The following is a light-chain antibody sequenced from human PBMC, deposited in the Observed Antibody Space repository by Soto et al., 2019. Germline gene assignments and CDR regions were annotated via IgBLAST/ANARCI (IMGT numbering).Light chain of an antibody. V-gene: IGLV2-11*01. Sequence: QSALTQPRSVSGSPGQSVTISCTGTSSDVGGYNYVSWYQQHPGKAPKLMIYDVSKQPSGVPDRFSGSKSGNTASLTISGLQAEDEADYYCCSSGVFGTGTKVTVL. CDR1: SSDVGGYNY. J-gene: IGLJ1*01. CDR2: DVS. CDR3: CSSGV.